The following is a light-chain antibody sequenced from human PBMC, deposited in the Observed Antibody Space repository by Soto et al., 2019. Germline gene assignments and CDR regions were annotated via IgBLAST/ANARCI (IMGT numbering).Light chain of an antibody. Sequence: QSVLTQHPSASGSPGQSVTISCTGVSIDVGNYDYVLWYQQYPGKAPKLMIYEVSNRPSGVSNRFSGSKSGNTASLTIYGLQAEDEADYYCSSYTSSSTLVFGTGTKVTVL. CDR3: SSYTSSSTLV. V-gene: IGLV2-14*01. CDR1: SIDVGNYDY. J-gene: IGLJ1*01. CDR2: EVS.